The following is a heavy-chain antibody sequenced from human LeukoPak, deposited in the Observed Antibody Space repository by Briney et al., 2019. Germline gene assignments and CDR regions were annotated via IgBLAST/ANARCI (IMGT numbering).Heavy chain of an antibody. J-gene: IGHJ4*02. D-gene: IGHD6-6*01. V-gene: IGHV4-59*01. CDR3: ARGPSIAARPLVY. CDR1: GGSISSYY. Sequence: SETLSLTCTVSGGSISSYYWSWIRQPPGKGLEWIGYIYYSGSTNYNPSLKSRVTISVDTSKNQFSLKLSSVTAADTAVYYCARGPSIAARPLVYWGQGTLVTVSS. CDR2: IYYSGST.